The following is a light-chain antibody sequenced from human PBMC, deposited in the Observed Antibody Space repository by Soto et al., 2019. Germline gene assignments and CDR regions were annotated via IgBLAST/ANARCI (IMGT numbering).Light chain of an antibody. CDR2: DAS. J-gene: IGKJ2*01. V-gene: IGKV3-11*01. CDR1: QSVSSY. CDR3: QQRSNWPPVYT. Sequence: EIVLTQSPATLSLSPGERATLSCRASQSVSSYLAWYQQKPGQAPRLLIYDASNRAAGIPARFSGSGSGTDFTLTISSLEPGDFAVYYCQQRSNWPPVYTFGQGTKVEIK.